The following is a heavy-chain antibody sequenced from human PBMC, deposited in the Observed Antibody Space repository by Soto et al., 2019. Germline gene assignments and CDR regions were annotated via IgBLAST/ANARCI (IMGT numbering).Heavy chain of an antibody. CDR1: GYTFTSYG. V-gene: IGHV1-18*01. D-gene: IGHD6-13*01. CDR2: ISAYNGNT. CDR3: ARENPLYSSSWYGY. Sequence: WASVKVSCKASGYTFTSYGISWVRQAPGQGLEWMGWISAYNGNTNYAQKLQGRVTMTTDTSTSTAYMELRSLRSDDTAVYYCARENPLYSSSWYGYWGQGTLVTVSS. J-gene: IGHJ4*02.